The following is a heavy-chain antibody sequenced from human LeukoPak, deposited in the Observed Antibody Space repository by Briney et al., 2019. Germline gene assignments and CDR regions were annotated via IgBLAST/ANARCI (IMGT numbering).Heavy chain of an antibody. J-gene: IGHJ3*01. CDR1: GFTFSDYY. D-gene: IGHD1-1*01. V-gene: IGHV3-11*04. CDR2: ISSSGSTI. Sequence: GGSLRLSCAASGFTFSDYYMSWIRQAPGKGLEWVSYISSSGSTIYYADSVKGRFTISRDNAKNSLFLQMNSLRVEDTAVYYCARGLQYNDAFDFWGQGTMVTVSS. CDR3: ARGLQYNDAFDF.